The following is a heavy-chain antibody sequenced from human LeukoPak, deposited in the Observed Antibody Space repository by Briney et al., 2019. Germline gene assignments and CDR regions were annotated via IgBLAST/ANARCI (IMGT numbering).Heavy chain of an antibody. D-gene: IGHD1-1*01. CDR1: GFTFSSYA. J-gene: IGHJ4*02. Sequence: QPGGSLRLSCAASGFTFSSYAMSWVRQAPGKGLEWVSAISGSGGSTYYADSVKGRFTISRDNSKNTPYLQMNSLRAEDTAVYYCASEGTTGTTWGPDYWGQGTLVTVSS. CDR3: ASEGTTGTTWGPDY. CDR2: ISGSGGST. V-gene: IGHV3-23*01.